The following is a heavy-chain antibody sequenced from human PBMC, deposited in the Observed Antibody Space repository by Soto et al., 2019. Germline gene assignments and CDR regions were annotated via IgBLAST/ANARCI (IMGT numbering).Heavy chain of an antibody. CDR1: GFTFTTYW. CDR3: TRGARASSTGTWAH. CDR2: INGDGSST. D-gene: IGHD1-1*01. J-gene: IGHJ4*02. Sequence: HPGGCLRLSCAASGFTFTTYWMHWVRQVPGKGLVWVSRINGDGSSTTYADSVKGRFTISRDNAKNTLYLQMNSLRAEDTAVYYCTRGARASSTGTWAHWGQGTLVTVSS. V-gene: IGHV3-74*01.